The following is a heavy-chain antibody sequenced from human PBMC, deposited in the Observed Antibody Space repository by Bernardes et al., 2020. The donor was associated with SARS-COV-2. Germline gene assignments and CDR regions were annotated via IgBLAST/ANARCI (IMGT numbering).Heavy chain of an antibody. CDR3: AKDFGGSSELFDY. Sequence: GGSLRLSCAASGFTFSSYGMSWVRQAPGKGLEWVSGISGSGGTTYYADSVKGRFTISRDNSKNTFYLQMNNLRAEATAVYYCAKDFGGSSELFDYWGKGTLVTVSS. V-gene: IGHV3-23*01. CDR2: ISGSGGTT. CDR1: GFTFSSYG. J-gene: IGHJ4*02. D-gene: IGHD3-10*01.